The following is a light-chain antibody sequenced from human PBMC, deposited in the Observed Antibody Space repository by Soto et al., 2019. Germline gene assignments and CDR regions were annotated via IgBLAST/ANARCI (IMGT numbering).Light chain of an antibody. V-gene: IGKV1-9*01. CDR3: QQFNSYPIT. CDR2: AAS. J-gene: IGKJ5*01. Sequence: IQLTQSPSSLSASVGDRVTIAFRASQGISSYLAWYQQKPGKAPKLLIYAASTLQSGVPSRFSGSGSGTQFTLTISSLQPEDFATYYCQQFNSYPITFGQGTRLEIK. CDR1: QGISSY.